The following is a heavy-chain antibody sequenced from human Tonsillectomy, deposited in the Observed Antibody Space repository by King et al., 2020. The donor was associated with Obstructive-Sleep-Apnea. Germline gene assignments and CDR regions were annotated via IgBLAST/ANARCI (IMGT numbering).Heavy chain of an antibody. CDR1: GFTFDDYA. CDR3: AKDIAVAGMVALDF. D-gene: IGHD6-19*01. Sequence: VQLVESGGGLVQPARSLRLSCAASGFTFDDYAMHWVRQAPGKGLEWVSGISWNSVTIAYADSVKGRFTISRDNAKNSLFLPMNSLRAEDTAFYYCAKDIAVAGMVALDFWGQGTMVTVSS. CDR2: ISWNSVTI. J-gene: IGHJ3*01. V-gene: IGHV3-9*01.